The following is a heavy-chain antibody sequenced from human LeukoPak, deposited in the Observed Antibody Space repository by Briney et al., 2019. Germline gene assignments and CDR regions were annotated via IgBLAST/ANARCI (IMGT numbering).Heavy chain of an antibody. CDR1: AGSFSGYY. CDR2: LNHSGST. D-gene: IGHD3-10*01. V-gene: IGHV4-34*01. J-gene: IGHJ4*02. Sequence: SSETLSLTCAVYAGSFSGYYWSWIRQPPGKGLDWIGELNHSGSTNYNPSLKSRVTISVDTSKNQFSLKLSSVTAADTAVYYCARDARVQKWFGELLKTTTYYFDYWGQGTLVTVSS. CDR3: ARDARVQKWFGELLKTTTYYFDY.